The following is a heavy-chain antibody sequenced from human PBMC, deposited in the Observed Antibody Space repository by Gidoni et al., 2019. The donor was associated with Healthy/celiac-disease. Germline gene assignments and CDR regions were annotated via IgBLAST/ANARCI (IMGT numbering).Heavy chain of an antibody. CDR3: ANLISGSYYDPFDY. Sequence: EVQLLESGGGFVQPGGSLMLSCAASVFTFSSYAMNWVRQAPGKGLEWVSVISGSAGSTYYADSVKGRFTISRDNSKNTLYLQMNSLRAEDTAVYYCANLISGSYYDPFDYWGQGTLVTVSS. V-gene: IGHV3-23*01. CDR2: ISGSAGST. CDR1: VFTFSSYA. J-gene: IGHJ4*02. D-gene: IGHD1-26*01.